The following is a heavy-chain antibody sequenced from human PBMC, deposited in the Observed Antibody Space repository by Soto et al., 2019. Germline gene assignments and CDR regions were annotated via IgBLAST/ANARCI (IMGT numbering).Heavy chain of an antibody. CDR2: ISDDGSNI. CDR3: AREEPHPAPLVF. CDR1: GFTFSRYP. V-gene: IGHV3-30-3*01. Sequence: GGSLRLSCAAYGFTFSRYPMHWVRQAPGKGLEWVVGISDDGSNIQYADSVKGRLTVSRDDSKSTLYLQMNNLGTEDTAEYFCAREEPHPAPLVFWGQGTLVTVSS. J-gene: IGHJ4*02.